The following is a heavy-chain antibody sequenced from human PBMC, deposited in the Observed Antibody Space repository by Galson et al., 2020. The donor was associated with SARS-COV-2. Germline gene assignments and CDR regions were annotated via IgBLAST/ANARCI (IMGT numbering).Heavy chain of an antibody. V-gene: IGHV4-39*01. CDR3: ARQAYSSAYDYDGMDV. Sequence: SETLSLTCTVSGGSISSSTTHYWGWIRQPPGKGLDWIGSISYSGNDFYNPSLNSRVTISVDTSKTQFSLKVTSVTAADTAVYYCARQAYSSAYDYDGMDVWGQGTTVTVS. D-gene: IGHD5-12*01. CDR2: ISYSGND. J-gene: IGHJ6*02. CDR1: GGSISSSTTHY.